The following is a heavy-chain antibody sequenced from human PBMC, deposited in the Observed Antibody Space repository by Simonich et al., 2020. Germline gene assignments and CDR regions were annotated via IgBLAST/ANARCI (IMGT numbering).Heavy chain of an antibody. CDR2: ISSSSSYI. CDR1: GFTFSSYS. D-gene: IGHD1-1*01. V-gene: IGHV3-21*01. J-gene: IGHJ4*02. Sequence: EVQLVESGGGLVKPGGSLRLSCAASGFTFSSYSLNWVRQAPGKGLEWGAAISSSSSYIYYADSVKGRFTISRDNAKNSLYLQMNSLRAEDTAVYYCARANERDYWGQGTLVTVSS. CDR3: ARANERDY.